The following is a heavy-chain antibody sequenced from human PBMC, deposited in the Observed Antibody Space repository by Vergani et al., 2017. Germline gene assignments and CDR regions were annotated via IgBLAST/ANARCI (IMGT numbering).Heavy chain of an antibody. V-gene: IGHV3-9*01. CDR1: GFTFDDSA. J-gene: IGHJ2*01. D-gene: IGHD2-2*02. Sequence: EVQLVESGGGLVQPGRSLRLSCAASGFTFDDSAMHWVRPAPGKGMEWVSGISWNSGSIGYADSVKGRFTISRDNDKNSLYLQMNSLRAEDTALYYCAKAGYCSSTSCYTEWYFDLWGRGTLVTVSS. CDR2: ISWNSGSI. CDR3: AKAGYCSSTSCYTEWYFDL.